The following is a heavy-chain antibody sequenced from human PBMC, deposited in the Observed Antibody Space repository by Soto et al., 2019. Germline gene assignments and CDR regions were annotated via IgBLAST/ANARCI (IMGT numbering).Heavy chain of an antibody. V-gene: IGHV4-31*03. CDR2: IYYSGST. D-gene: IGHD3-3*01. CDR3: ARGKGDTIFGVVITRPYYYYYGMDV. J-gene: IGHJ6*02. CDR1: GGSISSGGYY. Sequence: SETLSLTCTVSGGSISSGGYYWSWIRQHPGKGLEWIGYIYYSGSTYYNPSLKSRVTISVDTSKNQFSLKLSSVTAADTAVYYCARGKGDTIFGVVITRPYYYYYGMDVWGQGTTVTVSS.